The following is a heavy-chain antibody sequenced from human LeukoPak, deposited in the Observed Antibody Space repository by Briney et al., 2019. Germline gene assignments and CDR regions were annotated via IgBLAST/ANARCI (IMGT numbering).Heavy chain of an antibody. CDR2: IYHSGST. J-gene: IGHJ4*02. Sequence: PLETLSLTCTVSGDSISSGGYYWSWFRQHPGKGLEWIGYIYHSGSTYYNPSLKSRLSISVDTSKNQFSLKLNSVTAADTAVYYCARTVARTWVDYWGQGTLVTVSS. V-gene: IGHV4-31*03. CDR3: ARTVARTWVDY. D-gene: IGHD6-19*01. CDR1: GDSISSGGYY.